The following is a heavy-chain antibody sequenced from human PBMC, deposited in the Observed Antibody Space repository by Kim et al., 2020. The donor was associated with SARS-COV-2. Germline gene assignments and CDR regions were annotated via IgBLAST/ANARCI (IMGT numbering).Heavy chain of an antibody. CDR1: GSTFSSYT. CDR2: IIPIFGTA. J-gene: IGHJ4*02. CDR3: AREGIRMPANPFDY. V-gene: IGHV1-69*13. D-gene: IGHD2-2*01. Sequence: SVKVSCKASGSTFSSYTISCVRQAPGQGLEWMGGIIPIFGTANYAQKFQGRLTITADESTSTTYMELSSLRSEDTAVYYCAREGIRMPANPFDYWGQGTLVTVSS.